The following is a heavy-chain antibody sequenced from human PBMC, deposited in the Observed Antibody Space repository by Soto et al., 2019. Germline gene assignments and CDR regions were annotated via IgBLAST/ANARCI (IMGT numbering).Heavy chain of an antibody. CDR1: GDSFGSYA. V-gene: IGHV1-69*13. D-gene: IGHD3-10*01. CDR2: IIPVFGTT. Sequence: VASVKVSCKASGDSFGSYAVSWVRQAPGQGLEWMGAIIPVFGTTNYTQKFQGRVTITADDSTTTAYMELSSLRSDDTAVYYCAREPFGRFDPWGQGTLVTVSS. CDR3: AREPFGRFDP. J-gene: IGHJ5*02.